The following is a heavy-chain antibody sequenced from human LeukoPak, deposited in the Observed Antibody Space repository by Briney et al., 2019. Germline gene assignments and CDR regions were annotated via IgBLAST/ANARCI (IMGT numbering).Heavy chain of an antibody. CDR1: GFTSSSYG. J-gene: IGHJ4*02. CDR2: ISYDGSNK. V-gene: IGHV3-30*03. Sequence: GGSLRLSCAASGFTSSSYGMHWVRQAPGKGLEWVAVISYDGSNKYYADSVKGRFTISRDNSKNTLYLQMNSLRAEDTAVYYCATGNPRSFDYWGQGTLVTVSS. CDR3: ATGNPRSFDY.